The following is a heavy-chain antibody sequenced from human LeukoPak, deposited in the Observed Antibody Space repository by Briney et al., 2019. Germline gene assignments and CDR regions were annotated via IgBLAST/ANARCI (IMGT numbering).Heavy chain of an antibody. J-gene: IGHJ4*02. CDR1: GASITNSRYY. CDR3: AKDGY. Sequence: SETLSLTCTVSGASITNSRYYWGWIRQPPGKGLEWIGSIFYSGSTYYNPSLKSRVTISVDTSKNQFSLKLSSVTAADTAVYYCAKDGYWGQGTLVTVSS. V-gene: IGHV4-39*01. D-gene: IGHD2-15*01. CDR2: IFYSGST.